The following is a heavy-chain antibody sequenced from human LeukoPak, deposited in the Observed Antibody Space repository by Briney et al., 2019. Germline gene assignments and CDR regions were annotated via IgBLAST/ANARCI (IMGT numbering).Heavy chain of an antibody. CDR1: GGSISSSTYY. CDR3: ARTNSGSYYYY. V-gene: IGHV4-39*07. D-gene: IGHD1-26*01. J-gene: IGHJ4*02. Sequence: PAETLSLTCTVSGGSISSSTYYWGWIRQPPGKGLEWIGSIYYSGSTYYNPSLKSRVTISVDTSKNQFSLKLSSVTAADTAVYYCARTNSGSYYYYWGQGTLVTVSS. CDR2: IYYSGST.